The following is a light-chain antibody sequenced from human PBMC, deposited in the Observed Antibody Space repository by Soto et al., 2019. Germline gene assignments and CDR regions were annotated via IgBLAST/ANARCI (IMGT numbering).Light chain of an antibody. V-gene: IGKV3D-20*02. CDR3: QQRSNWPPIT. CDR1: QSVSSSY. J-gene: IGKJ5*01. Sequence: EIMMTQSPCTLSLSPGERATLSCRAIQSVSSSYLAWYQQKPGQAPRLLIYDASNRATGIPARFSGSGSGTDFTLTISSLEPEDFAVYYCQQRSNWPPITFGQGTRLEI. CDR2: DAS.